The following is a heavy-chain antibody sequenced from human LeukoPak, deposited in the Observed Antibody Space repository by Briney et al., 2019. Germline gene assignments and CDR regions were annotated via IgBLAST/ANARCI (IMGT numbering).Heavy chain of an antibody. D-gene: IGHD2-15*01. CDR1: GGSISSGDYY. Sequence: SETLSLTCTVSGGSISSGDYYWSWIRQPPGKGLEWIGYIYYSGSTYYNPSLKSRDTISADTSKNQFSLKLSSVTAADTAVYYCARDCSGGSCYIDYWGQGTLVTVSS. J-gene: IGHJ4*02. CDR3: ARDCSGGSCYIDY. CDR2: IYYSGST. V-gene: IGHV4-30-4*08.